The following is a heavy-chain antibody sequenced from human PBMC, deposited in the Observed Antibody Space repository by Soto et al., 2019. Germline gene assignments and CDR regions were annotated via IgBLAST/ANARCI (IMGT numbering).Heavy chain of an antibody. J-gene: IGHJ3*02. CDR2: IGTAGDT. CDR1: GFTFSSYD. Sequence: GGSLRLSCAASGFTFSSYDMHWVRQATGKGLEWVSAIGTAGDTYYPGSVKGRFTISRENAKNSLYLQMNSLRAGDTAVYYCAGGVRTNDAFDIWGQGTMVTVSS. V-gene: IGHV3-13*01. CDR3: AGGVRTNDAFDI. D-gene: IGHD2-8*01.